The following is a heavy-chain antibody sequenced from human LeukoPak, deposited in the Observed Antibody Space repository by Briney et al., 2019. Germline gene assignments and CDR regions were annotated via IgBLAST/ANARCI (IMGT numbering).Heavy chain of an antibody. D-gene: IGHD5-18*01. Sequence: PGGSLRLSCAAPRFTFSGYWMSWVRQAPGKGLEWVANIKQDGSEKYYVDFVKGRFTISRDNAKNSLYLQMNSLRAEDTAVYYCARVGIQLWPDYFDYWGQGTLVTVSS. CDR2: IKQDGSEK. V-gene: IGHV3-7*01. J-gene: IGHJ4*02. CDR1: RFTFSGYW. CDR3: ARVGIQLWPDYFDY.